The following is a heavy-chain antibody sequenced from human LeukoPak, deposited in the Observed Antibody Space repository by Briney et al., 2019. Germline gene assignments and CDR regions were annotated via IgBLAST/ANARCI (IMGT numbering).Heavy chain of an antibody. CDR1: GFTFSSYS. D-gene: IGHD4-17*01. CDR3: ARESPPDYGDYSDFDY. CDR2: ISSSSSTI. Sequence: GGSLRLSCAASGFTFSSYSMNWVRQAPGKGLEWVSYISSSSSTIYYADSVRGRFTISRDNAKNSLYLQMNSLRAEDTAVYYCARESPPDYGDYSDFDYWGQGTLVTVSS. J-gene: IGHJ4*02. V-gene: IGHV3-48*01.